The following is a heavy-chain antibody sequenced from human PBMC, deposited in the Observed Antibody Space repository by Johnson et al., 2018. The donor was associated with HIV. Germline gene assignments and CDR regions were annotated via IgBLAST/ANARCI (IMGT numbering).Heavy chain of an antibody. CDR1: GFTFRSYD. CDR2: IGSAGDT. CDR3: ARAHDCVCLSI. D-gene: IGHD3-16*01. J-gene: IGHJ3*02. Sequence: VQLVESGGGLVQPGGSLRLSCAASGFTFRSYDMHWVRQATGKGLEWVSAIGSAGDTYYPGSVKGRFTISREFARNSLYLQMNSLRAGDTGVYYCARAHDCVCLSIWGQGTMVTVSS. V-gene: IGHV3-13*01.